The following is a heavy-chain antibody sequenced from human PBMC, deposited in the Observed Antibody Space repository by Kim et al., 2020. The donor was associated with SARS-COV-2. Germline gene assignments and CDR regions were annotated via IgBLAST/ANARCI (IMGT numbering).Heavy chain of an antibody. D-gene: IGHD6-19*01. CDR3: ARLSSGWSIPFDY. V-gene: IGHV4-39*01. J-gene: IGHJ4*02. Sequence: YNPSLKSRVTISGDTSKNQFSLKLSSVTAADTAVYYCARLSSGWSIPFDYWGQGTLVTVSS.